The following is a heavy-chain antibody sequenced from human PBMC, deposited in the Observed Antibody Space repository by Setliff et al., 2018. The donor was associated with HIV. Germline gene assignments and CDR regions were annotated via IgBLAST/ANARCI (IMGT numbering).Heavy chain of an antibody. CDR2: IYTSGP. V-gene: IGHV4-4*07. Sequence: PSETLSLTCTVSGDSITGHYWNWIRQPPGKGLEWIGRIYTSGPRYNPSLENRVTISVDTSKNQFSLKLSSVTAADTAVYYCARGQLYCTNGVCYTCYYRIWGQGTLVTVSS. CDR1: GDSITGHY. J-gene: IGHJ4*02. D-gene: IGHD2-8*01. CDR3: ARGQLYCTNGVCYTCYYRI.